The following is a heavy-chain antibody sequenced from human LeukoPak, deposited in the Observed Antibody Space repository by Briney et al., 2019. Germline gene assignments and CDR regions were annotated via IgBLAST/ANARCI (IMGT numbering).Heavy chain of an antibody. V-gene: IGHV5-51*01. Sequence: SGELLQISCKGSAYTFTNYWIGWGRQLPGKELVWMGIIYPGDSDFRYSPSFKGQVTISADKSINTAYLQRSSLTASDTAIYYCERHLPIGYFDWLLTDYYCDLWGRGPRVTLSS. CDR3: ERHLPIGYFDWLLTDYYCDL. D-gene: IGHD3-9*01. J-gene: IGHJ4*02. CDR1: AYTFTNYW. CDR2: IYPGDSDF.